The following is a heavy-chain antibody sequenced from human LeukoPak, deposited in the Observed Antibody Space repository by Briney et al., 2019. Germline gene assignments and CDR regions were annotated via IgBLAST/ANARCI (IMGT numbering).Heavy chain of an antibody. CDR3: ASRYSSSWYDFFYMDV. CDR1: GGSISSSSYY. J-gene: IGHJ6*03. Sequence: PSETLSLICTVSGGSISSSSYYWGWIRQPPGKGLEWIGRNYYSGSTYYNPSLKSRITIPVDTPKNQFSLKLSSVTAADTAVYYCASRYSSSWYDFFYMDVWGKGTTVTVSS. CDR2: NYYSGST. D-gene: IGHD6-13*01. V-gene: IGHV4-39*01.